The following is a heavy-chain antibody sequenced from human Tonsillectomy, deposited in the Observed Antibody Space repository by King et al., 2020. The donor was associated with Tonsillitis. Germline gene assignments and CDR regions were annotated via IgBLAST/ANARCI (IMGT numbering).Heavy chain of an antibody. Sequence: DVQLVESGGGLVKPGGSLRLSCAASGFTFNTYNMNWVRQAPGKGLEWVSSISSTSDYIYYADSVKGRFTISRDNAKNSLYLQMNSLRAEDTAVYYCARIPQLAHYGPIDCWGQGTLVTVSS. CDR2: ISSTSDYI. D-gene: IGHD3-10*01. CDR3: ARIPQLAHYGPIDC. J-gene: IGHJ4*02. V-gene: IGHV3-21*01. CDR1: GFTFNTYN.